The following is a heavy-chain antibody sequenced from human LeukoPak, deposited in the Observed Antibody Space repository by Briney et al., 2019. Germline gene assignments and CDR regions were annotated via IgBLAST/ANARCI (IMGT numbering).Heavy chain of an antibody. Sequence: GASVKVSCKASGYTFTNFYLHWVRQAPGQGLEWMGWMNPNSGNTGYAQKFQGRVTMTRNTSISTAYMELSSLRSEDTAVYYCARGRYYYGSGSFIDYWGQGTLVTVSS. CDR3: ARGRYYYGSGSFIDY. V-gene: IGHV1-8*02. CDR2: MNPNSGNT. J-gene: IGHJ4*02. D-gene: IGHD3-10*01. CDR1: GYTFTNFY.